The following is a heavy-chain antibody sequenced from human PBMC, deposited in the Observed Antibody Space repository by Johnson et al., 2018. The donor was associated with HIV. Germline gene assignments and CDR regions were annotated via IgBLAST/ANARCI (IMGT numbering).Heavy chain of an antibody. D-gene: IGHD2-21*01. CDR1: ALTFRKAC. Sequence: QVQLVESGGGVVQPGSSLRLSCAASALTFRKACMTWVRQAPGKGLEWVAVISHDGSNKYYADSVKGRFTISRDNPKNTLYLQMNSLRAEDTAVYYCAKDQGDEAFDIWGQGTMVTVSS. J-gene: IGHJ3*02. CDR2: ISHDGSNK. CDR3: AKDQGDEAFDI. V-gene: IGHV3-30*18.